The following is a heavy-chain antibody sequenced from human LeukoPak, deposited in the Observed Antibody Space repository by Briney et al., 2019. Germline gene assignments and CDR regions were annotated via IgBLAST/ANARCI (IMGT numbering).Heavy chain of an antibody. CDR2: ISAYNGNT. V-gene: IGHV1-18*01. D-gene: IGHD2-8*01. Sequence: GASVKVSCKASGYTFTSYGISWVRQAPGQGLEWMGWISAYNGNTNYAQKLQGRVTMTTDTSTSTAYMELRSLRSDDTAVYYFARVGYCTNGVCYDAFDIWGQGTMVTVSS. CDR1: GYTFTSYG. CDR3: ARVGYCTNGVCYDAFDI. J-gene: IGHJ3*02.